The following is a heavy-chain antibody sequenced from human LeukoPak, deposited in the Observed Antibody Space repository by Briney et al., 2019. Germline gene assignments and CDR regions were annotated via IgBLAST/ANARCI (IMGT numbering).Heavy chain of an antibody. D-gene: IGHD5-24*01. J-gene: IGHJ6*03. CDR2: ITPIFGTA. Sequence: EASVKVSCKASGGTFSSYAISWVRQAPGQGLQWMGGITPIFGTADYAQKFQGRVTITTDESTSTAYMELSSLRSEDTAVYYCASLEDGPWYYYYYMDVWGKGTTVTVSS. V-gene: IGHV1-69*05. CDR1: GGTFSSYA. CDR3: ASLEDGPWYYYYYMDV.